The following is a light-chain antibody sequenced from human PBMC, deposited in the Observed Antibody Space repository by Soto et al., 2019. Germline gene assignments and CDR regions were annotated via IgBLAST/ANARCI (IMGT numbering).Light chain of an antibody. CDR3: QQYGISPPYT. CDR1: QSVSSSY. Sequence: EIVLTQSPGTLSLSPGERATLSCRASQSVSSSYLAWYQQKPGQAPRLLIYGASSRATGIPYRFSGSGSGTHFTLTISRLEPEDFAVYYCQQYGISPPYTFGQGTKLEIK. CDR2: GAS. J-gene: IGKJ2*01. V-gene: IGKV3-20*01.